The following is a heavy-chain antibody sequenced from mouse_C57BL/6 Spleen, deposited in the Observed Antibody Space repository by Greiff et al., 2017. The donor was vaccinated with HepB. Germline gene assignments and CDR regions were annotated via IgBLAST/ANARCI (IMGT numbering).Heavy chain of an antibody. CDR2: IHPNSGST. CDR1: GYTFTSYW. D-gene: IGHD2-4*01. J-gene: IGHJ1*03. V-gene: IGHV1-64*01. Sequence: QVHVKQPGAELVKPGASVKLSCKASGYTFTSYWMHWVKQRPGQGLEWIGMIHPNSGSTNYNEKFKSKATLTVDKSSSTAYMQLSSLTSEDSAVYYCGVYYDYDEGYWYFDVWGTGTTVTVSS. CDR3: GVYYDYDEGYWYFDV.